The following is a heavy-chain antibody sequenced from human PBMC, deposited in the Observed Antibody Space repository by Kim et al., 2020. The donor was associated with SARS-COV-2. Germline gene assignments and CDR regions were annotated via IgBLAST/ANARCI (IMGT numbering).Heavy chain of an antibody. V-gene: IGHV3-43*02. CDR3: AKEDSVVPAAISHSFSYGMDV. J-gene: IGHJ6*02. CDR2: ISGDGGST. Sequence: GGSLRLSCAASGFTFDDYAMHWVRQAPGKGLEWVSLISGDGGSTYYADSVKGRFTISRDNSKNSLYLQMNSLRTEDTALYYCAKEDSVVPAAISHSFSYGMDVWGQGTTVTVSS. CDR1: GFTFDDYA. D-gene: IGHD2-2*02.